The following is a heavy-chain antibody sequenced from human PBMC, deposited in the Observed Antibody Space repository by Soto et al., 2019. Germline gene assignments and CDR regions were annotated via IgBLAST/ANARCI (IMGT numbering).Heavy chain of an antibody. CDR2: VYYSDGT. CDR3: ARTESSSWSFFYYGMDV. J-gene: IGHJ6*02. Sequence: PSETLSLTCTVTGGSIGSYYWSWIRQSPGRGLEWIVCVYYSDGTNYNPSLKSRATMSMDKSNNQFSLRLRSVTAADTAVYYCARTESSSWSFFYYGMDVWGQGTTVTVSS. CDR1: GGSIGSYY. D-gene: IGHD6-13*01. V-gene: IGHV4-59*01.